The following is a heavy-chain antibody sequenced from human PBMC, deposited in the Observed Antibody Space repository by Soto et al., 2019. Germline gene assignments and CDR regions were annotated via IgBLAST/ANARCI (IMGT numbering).Heavy chain of an antibody. Sequence: SGTGSLTGTLFDGSSIISGYDGGWIRQPPGKGLQWIGSIYYSGSTYHNPSLKRRVTLSVDTSKNQFSLKLSSVTAADTAVYSCARHDHYSSSWYGYWGQGTLVTVPS. V-gene: IGHV4-39*01. CDR3: ARHDHYSSSWYGY. J-gene: IGHJ4*02. CDR2: IYYSGST. D-gene: IGHD6-13*01. CDR1: DGSSIISGYD.